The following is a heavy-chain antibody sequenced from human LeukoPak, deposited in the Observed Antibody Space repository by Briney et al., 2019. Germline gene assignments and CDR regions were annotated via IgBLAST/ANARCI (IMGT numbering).Heavy chain of an antibody. CDR3: ARGVRFLEWLSYPQNWFDP. D-gene: IGHD3-3*01. CDR2: IYYSGST. V-gene: IGHV4-59*01. J-gene: IGHJ5*02. Sequence: SETLSLTCTVSGGSISSYYWSWIRQPPGKGLEWIGYIYYSGSTNYNPSLKSRVTISVDTSKNQFSLKLSSVTAADTAVYYCARGVRFLEWLSYPQNWFDPWGQGTLVTVSS. CDR1: GGSISSYY.